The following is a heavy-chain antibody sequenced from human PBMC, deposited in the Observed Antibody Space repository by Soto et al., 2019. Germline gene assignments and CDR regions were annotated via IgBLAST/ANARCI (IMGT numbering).Heavy chain of an antibody. CDR1: GFTFSSYE. CDR3: ARTGRNTLNY. J-gene: IGHJ4*02. V-gene: IGHV3-48*03. D-gene: IGHD1-26*01. CDR2: ISSSGSTI. Sequence: GGSLRLSCAASGFTFSSYEMNWVRQAPGKGLEWVSYISSSGSTIYYADSVKGRFTISRDNAKNSLYLQMNSLRAEDTAVYYCARTGRNTLNYWGQGTLVTVSS.